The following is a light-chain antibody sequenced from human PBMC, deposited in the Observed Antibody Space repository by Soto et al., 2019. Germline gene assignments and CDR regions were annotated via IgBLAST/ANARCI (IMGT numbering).Light chain of an antibody. CDR2: GAS. CDR3: KQYDTSPRT. CDR1: QSVSSNY. Sequence: EVMLTQSPGTLSLSPGERATLSCRASQSVSSNYLAWYQQKSGQAPRLLIYGASNRATGIPDRFSGSGSGTDFTLTIRRLEHEDFAVYSCKQYDTSPRTFGQGTKVEFK. J-gene: IGKJ1*01. V-gene: IGKV3-20*01.